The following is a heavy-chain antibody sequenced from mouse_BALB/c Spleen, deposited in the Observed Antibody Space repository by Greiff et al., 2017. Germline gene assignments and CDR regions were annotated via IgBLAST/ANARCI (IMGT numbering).Heavy chain of an antibody. D-gene: IGHD2-10*02. J-gene: IGHJ4*01. V-gene: IGHV5-6-4*01. CDR3: TRERYGNYAMDY. CDR1: GFTFSSYT. CDR2: ISSGGSYT. Sequence: EVMLVESGGGLVKPGGSLKLSCAASGFTFSSYTMSWVRQTPEKRLEWVATISSGGSYTYYPDSVKGRFTISRDNAKNTLYLQMSSLKSEDTAMYYCTRERYGNYAMDYWGQGTSVTVSS.